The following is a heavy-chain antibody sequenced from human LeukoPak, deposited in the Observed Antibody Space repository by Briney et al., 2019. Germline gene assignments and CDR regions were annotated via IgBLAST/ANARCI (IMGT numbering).Heavy chain of an antibody. V-gene: IGHV4-61*01. CDR1: GGSVSSGSYY. CDR3: ARAGIAAAGDWDYFDY. D-gene: IGHD6-13*01. J-gene: IGHJ4*02. Sequence: SETLSLTCTVSGGSVSSGSYYWSWIRQPPGKGLEWIGYIYYSGSTDYNPSLKSRVTISVDTSKNQFSLKLSSVTAADTAVYYCARAGIAAAGDWDYFDYWGQGTLVTVSS. CDR2: IYYSGST.